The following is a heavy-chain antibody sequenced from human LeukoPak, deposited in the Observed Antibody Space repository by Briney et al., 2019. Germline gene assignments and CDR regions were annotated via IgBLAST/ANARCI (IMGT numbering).Heavy chain of an antibody. V-gene: IGHV1-18*01. CDR2: ISAYNGNT. Sequence: ASVKVSCKASGYTFTSYGISWVRQAPGQGLEWMGWISAYNGNTNYAQKLQGRVTMTTDTSTSTAYMELRSLRSDDTAVYYCARDPRGRTPAGYGMDVWGQGTTVTVSS. CDR1: GYTFTSYG. J-gene: IGHJ6*02. CDR3: ARDPRGRTPAGYGMDV.